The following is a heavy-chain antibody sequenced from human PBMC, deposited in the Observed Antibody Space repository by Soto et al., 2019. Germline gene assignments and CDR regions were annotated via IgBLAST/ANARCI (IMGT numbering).Heavy chain of an antibody. V-gene: IGHV4-30-4*01. D-gene: IGHD3-22*01. J-gene: IGHJ6*02. CDR1: GGSISSGDYY. Sequence: SETLSLTCTVSGGSISSGDYYWSWIRQPPGKGLEWIGYIYYSGSTYYNPSLKSRVTISVDTSKNQFSLKLSSVTAADTAVYYCARGSYYYDSSGSIRTEYYYYYGMDVWGQGTTVTVSS. CDR2: IYYSGST. CDR3: ARGSYYYDSSGSIRTEYYYYYGMDV.